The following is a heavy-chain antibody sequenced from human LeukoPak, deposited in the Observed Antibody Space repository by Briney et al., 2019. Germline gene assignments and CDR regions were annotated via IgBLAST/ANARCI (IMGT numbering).Heavy chain of an antibody. CDR3: ATAGRRLFGVLIPLSFDY. Sequence: ASVKVSCKASGYTFTSYYMHWVRQAPGQGLEWMGIINPSGGSTSYAQKFQGRVTMTRDMSTSTVYMELSSLRSEDTALYYCATAGRRLFGVLIPLSFDYWGQGTLVTVSS. V-gene: IGHV1-46*01. CDR1: GYTFTSYY. J-gene: IGHJ4*02. D-gene: IGHD3-3*01. CDR2: INPSGGST.